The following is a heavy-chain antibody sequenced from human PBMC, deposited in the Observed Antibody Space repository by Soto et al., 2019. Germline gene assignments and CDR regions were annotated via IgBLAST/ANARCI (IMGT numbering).Heavy chain of an antibody. CDR2: IYYSGST. J-gene: IGHJ3*02. V-gene: IGHV4-59*08. Sequence: SETLSLSCTVSGGSISSYYWSWIRQPPGKGLEWIGYIYYSGSTNYNPSLKSRVTISVDTSKNQFSLKLSSVTAADTAVYYCARRPRYYSGYDLVDAFDIWGQGTMVTVSS. CDR3: ARRPRYYSGYDLVDAFDI. D-gene: IGHD5-12*01. CDR1: GGSISSYY.